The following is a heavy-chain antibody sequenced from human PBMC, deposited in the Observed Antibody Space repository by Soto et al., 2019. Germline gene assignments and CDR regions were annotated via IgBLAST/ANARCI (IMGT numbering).Heavy chain of an antibody. Sequence: SETLSLTCIVSGGSISRYYWSWIRQPPGKGLEWIGYMYNTGRTVYNPSFKSRVTISVDTSKNQFSLELSSVTAADTAVYYCASIYDSSGYYYGNNWFDPWGQGTLVTVS. CDR3: ASIYDSSGYYYGNNWFDP. V-gene: IGHV4-59*12. CDR1: GGSISRYY. D-gene: IGHD3-22*01. CDR2: MYNTGRT. J-gene: IGHJ5*02.